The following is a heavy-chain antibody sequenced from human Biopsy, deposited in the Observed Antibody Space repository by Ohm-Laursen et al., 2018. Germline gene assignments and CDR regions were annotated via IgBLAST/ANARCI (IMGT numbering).Heavy chain of an antibody. D-gene: IGHD3-22*01. CDR3: ARDYDTSGYYYVS. Sequence: TLSLTCPVSGGSISNNNYYWGWIRQPPGKGLEWIGSIFYRGCTHYNPSLKSRVTISVDTSKNQFSLKLNSVTAADTAVYYCARDYDTSGYYYVSWGQGTLVTVSS. CDR1: GGSISNNNYY. J-gene: IGHJ5*02. CDR2: IFYRGCT. V-gene: IGHV4-39*01.